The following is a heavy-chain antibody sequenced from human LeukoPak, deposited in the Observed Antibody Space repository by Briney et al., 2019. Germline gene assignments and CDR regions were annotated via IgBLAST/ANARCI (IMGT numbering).Heavy chain of an antibody. CDR1: GYTFTSHA. V-gene: IGHV1-2*02. CDR2: INPNSGGT. Sequence: ASVKVSCKASGYTFTSHAIYWVRQAPGQGLEWMGWINPNSGGTNYAQKFQGRVTMTRDTSISTAYMELSRLRSDDTAVYYCARVWSDGGPVEMATTSDYWGQGTLVTVSS. D-gene: IGHD5-24*01. J-gene: IGHJ4*02. CDR3: ARVWSDGGPVEMATTSDY.